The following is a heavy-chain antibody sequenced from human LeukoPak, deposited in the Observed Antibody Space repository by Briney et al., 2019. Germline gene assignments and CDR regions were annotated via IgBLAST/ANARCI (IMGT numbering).Heavy chain of an antibody. Sequence: GGSPRLSCAASGFTFDDYAMHWVRQAPGKGLEWVSLISWDGGSTYYADSVKGRFTISRDNSKNSLYLQMNSLRAEDTALYYCAKDRAVYSSSWYYFDYWGQGTLVTVSS. CDR2: ISWDGGST. D-gene: IGHD6-13*01. CDR3: AKDRAVYSSSWYYFDY. V-gene: IGHV3-43D*04. J-gene: IGHJ4*02. CDR1: GFTFDDYA.